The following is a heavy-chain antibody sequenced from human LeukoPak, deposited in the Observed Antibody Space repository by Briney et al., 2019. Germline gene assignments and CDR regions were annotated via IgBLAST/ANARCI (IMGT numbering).Heavy chain of an antibody. CDR2: INHSGST. D-gene: IGHD2-2*01. CDR1: GGSFSGYY. CDR3: ALQPARRLSWFDP. V-gene: IGHV4-34*01. Sequence: NPSETLSLTCAVYGGSFSGYYWSWIRQPPGKGLEWIGEINHSGSTNYSPSLKSRVTISVDTSKNQFSLKLSSVTAADTAVYYCALQPARRLSWFDPWGQGTLVTVSS. J-gene: IGHJ5*02.